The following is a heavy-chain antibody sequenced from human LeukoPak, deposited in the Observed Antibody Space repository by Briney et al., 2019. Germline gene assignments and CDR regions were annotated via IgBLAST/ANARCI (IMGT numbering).Heavy chain of an antibody. Sequence: SETLSLTCTVSGGSVSSSSYHWGWIRQPPGKGLEWIGSVFYSGSTYYNPSLKSRVTMSVDTSKNQFSLKLSSVIAADTAVYYCARLWSTDCSGGSCPHQPNYWGQGTLVTVSS. J-gene: IGHJ4*02. CDR1: GGSVSSSSYH. CDR3: ARLWSTDCSGGSCPHQPNY. V-gene: IGHV4-39*01. CDR2: VFYSGST. D-gene: IGHD2-15*01.